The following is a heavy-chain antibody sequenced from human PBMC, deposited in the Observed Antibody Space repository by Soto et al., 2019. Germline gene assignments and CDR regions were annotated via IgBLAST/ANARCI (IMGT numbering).Heavy chain of an antibody. CDR3: ARDSVNFHGDAFDI. Sequence: SQTLSLTCAISGDSVSSNSAAWNWIRQSPSRGLEWLGRTYYRSKWYNDYAVSVKSRITINPDTSKTQFSLQLNSVTPKDTAVYYCARDSVNFHGDAFDIWGQGTMVTISS. V-gene: IGHV6-1*01. CDR2: TYYRSKWYN. CDR1: GDSVSSNSAA. J-gene: IGHJ3*02.